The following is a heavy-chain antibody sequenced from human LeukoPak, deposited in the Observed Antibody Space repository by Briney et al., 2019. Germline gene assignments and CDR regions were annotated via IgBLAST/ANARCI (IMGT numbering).Heavy chain of an antibody. J-gene: IGHJ4*02. CDR2: ISGSGGGT. Sequence: PGGSLRLSCAVSGLTLSNYGMSWVRPAPGKGLEWVAGISGSGGGTNYADSGRGRFTISRDNSKNTLYLQMNSLGAEDTAVYFCARRGVVIRVILVGFHKEAYYFDSWGQGALVTVSS. V-gene: IGHV3-23*01. D-gene: IGHD3-22*01. CDR3: ARRGVVIRVILVGFHKEAYYFDS. CDR1: GLTLSNYG.